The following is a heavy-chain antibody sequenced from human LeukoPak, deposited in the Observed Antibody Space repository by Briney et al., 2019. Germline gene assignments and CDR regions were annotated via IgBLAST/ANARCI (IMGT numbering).Heavy chain of an antibody. J-gene: IGHJ4*02. CDR3: ARAYTSPNGPY. D-gene: IGHD3-16*01. CDR2: INPNSGGT. Sequence: ASVRVSCKASGYTFTDYYLHWVRQAPGHGFEWMGWINPNSGGTNYAQKFQGRVTMTRDTSITTAYMELNRLRSDDTAVYYCARAYTSPNGPYWGQGILVTVSS. CDR1: GYTFTDYY. V-gene: IGHV1-2*02.